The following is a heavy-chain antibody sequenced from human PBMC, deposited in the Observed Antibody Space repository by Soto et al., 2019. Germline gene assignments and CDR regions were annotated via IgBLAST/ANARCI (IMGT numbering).Heavy chain of an antibody. Sequence: LRLSCAASGFTFSSYAMHWVRQAPGKGLEWVAVISYDGSNKYYADSVKGRFTISRDNSKNTLYLQMNSLRAEDTAVYYCASSRYNKYYFDYWGQGTLVTVSS. D-gene: IGHD1-1*01. CDR1: GFTFSSYA. CDR2: ISYDGSNK. CDR3: ASSRYNKYYFDY. J-gene: IGHJ4*02. V-gene: IGHV3-30-3*01.